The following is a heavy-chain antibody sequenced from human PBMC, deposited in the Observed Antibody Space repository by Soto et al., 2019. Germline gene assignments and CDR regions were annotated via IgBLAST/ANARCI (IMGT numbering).Heavy chain of an antibody. CDR3: ARDHKGGYYYYGMDV. V-gene: IGHV3-48*03. CDR1: GFTFSSYE. Sequence: LSCAASGFTFSSYEMNWVRQAPGKGLEWVSYISSSGSTIYYADSVKGRFTISRDNAKNSLYLQMNSLRAEDTAVYYCARDHKGGYYYYGMDVWGQGTTVT. CDR2: ISSSGSTI. J-gene: IGHJ6*02.